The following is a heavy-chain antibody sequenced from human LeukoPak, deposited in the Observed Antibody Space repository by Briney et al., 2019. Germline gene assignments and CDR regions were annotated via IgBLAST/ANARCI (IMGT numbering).Heavy chain of an antibody. J-gene: IGHJ6*03. CDR2: IYSSGST. D-gene: IGHD3-10*01. CDR3: ARVFDSGSQAYFYYMDV. CDR1: GVSISSYY. V-gene: IGHV4-59*01. Sequence: SETLSLTCTVSGVSISSYYWSWIRQPPGKGLEWVGYIYSSGSTNYNPSLKSRVTMSVDTSKNQFSLKVSSVTAADTAVYYCARVFDSGSQAYFYYMDVWGKGTTVTISS.